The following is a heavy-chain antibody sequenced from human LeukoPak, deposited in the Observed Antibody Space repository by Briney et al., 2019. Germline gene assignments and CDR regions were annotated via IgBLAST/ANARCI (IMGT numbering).Heavy chain of an antibody. Sequence: GGSLRLSCAASGITFSSYAMSWVRQAPGKGLEWVSAISGSGGSTYYADSVKGRFTISRDNSKNTLYLQMNSLRAEDTAVYYCAKALPQLLWFGELLLYFDYWGQGTLVTVSS. J-gene: IGHJ4*02. CDR3: AKALPQLLWFGELLLYFDY. CDR2: ISGSGGST. CDR1: GITFSSYA. D-gene: IGHD3-10*01. V-gene: IGHV3-23*01.